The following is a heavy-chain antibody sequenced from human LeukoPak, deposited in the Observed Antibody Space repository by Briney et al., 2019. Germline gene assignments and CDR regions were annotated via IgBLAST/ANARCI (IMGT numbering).Heavy chain of an antibody. D-gene: IGHD2/OR15-2a*01. J-gene: IGHJ3*02. CDR3: ARSVLRAFDI. CDR1: GGSLSSYY. Sequence: PSETLSLTCTVSGGSLSSYYWSWIRQPPGKGLEWIGYIYYSGSTNYTPSLKSRVSISVDTSKNQFSLKLSSVTAADTAVYYCARSVLRAFDIWGQGTMVTVSS. V-gene: IGHV4-59*08. CDR2: IYYSGST.